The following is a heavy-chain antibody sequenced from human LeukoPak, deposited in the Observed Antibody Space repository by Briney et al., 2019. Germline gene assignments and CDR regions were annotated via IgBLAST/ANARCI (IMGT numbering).Heavy chain of an antibody. CDR1: GFTFSSYG. Sequence: GGSLRLSCAASGFTFSSYGMHWVRQAPGQGLEWVAFIQYDGSNKYYADSVKGRFTISRDNSKNTLYLQLNSLRPEDTAVYYCADAYGPWGQGTLVTVSS. CDR3: ADAYGP. V-gene: IGHV3-30*02. D-gene: IGHD4-17*01. J-gene: IGHJ5*02. CDR2: IQYDGSNK.